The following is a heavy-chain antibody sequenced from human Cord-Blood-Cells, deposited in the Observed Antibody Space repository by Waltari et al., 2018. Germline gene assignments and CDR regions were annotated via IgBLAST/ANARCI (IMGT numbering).Heavy chain of an antibody. D-gene: IGHD6-6*01. V-gene: IGHV1-8*03. CDR2: MNPNSGNT. J-gene: IGHJ4*02. Sequence: QVQLVQSGAEVKKPGASVKVSCKASGYTFTSYDINWVRQATGQGLEWMGWMNPNSGNTGYAQKFQGRVTITRKTSISTAYMELSSLRSEDTAVYYCARVTPYSSSYYFDYWGQGTLVTVSS. CDR3: ARVTPYSSSYYFDY. CDR1: GYTFTSYD.